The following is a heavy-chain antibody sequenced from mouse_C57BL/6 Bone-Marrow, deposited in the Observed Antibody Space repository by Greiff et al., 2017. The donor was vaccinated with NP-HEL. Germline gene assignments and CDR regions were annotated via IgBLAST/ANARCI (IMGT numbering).Heavy chain of an antibody. Sequence: EVKVVESGGGLVQPGGSLSLSCAASGFTFTDYYMSWVRQPPGKALEWLGFIRNKANGYTTDYSASVKGRFTISRANAKSIRYLQMHALRAKDSATYYCARSITTEAWFAYWGQGTLVTVSA. D-gene: IGHD1-1*01. J-gene: IGHJ3*01. V-gene: IGHV7-3*01. CDR2: IRNKANGYTT. CDR3: ARSITTEAWFAY. CDR1: GFTFTDYY.